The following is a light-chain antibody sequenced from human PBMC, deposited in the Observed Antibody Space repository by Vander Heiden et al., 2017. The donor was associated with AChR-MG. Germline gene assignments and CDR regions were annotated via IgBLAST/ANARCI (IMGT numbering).Light chain of an antibody. CDR2: CKN. Sequence: SDLTQAAAVSVALGQTVRITCQGDSLRSYYASWDHQKPGHAPVLVIFCKNNRPSGIPDRFSCSSSGNTASLTITGAPAEDEADDYYNSRDNSSNHLVVLGTGTKVTVL. J-gene: IGLJ1*01. CDR3: NSRDNSSNHLVV. V-gene: IGLV3-19*01. CDR1: SLRSYY.